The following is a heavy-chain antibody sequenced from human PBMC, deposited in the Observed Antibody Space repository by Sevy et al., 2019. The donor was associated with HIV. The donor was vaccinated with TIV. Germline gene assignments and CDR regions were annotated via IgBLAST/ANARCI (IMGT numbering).Heavy chain of an antibody. CDR1: GGSISSYY. CDR3: ARERQLVLDY. Sequence: SETLSLTCTVSGGSISSYYWSWIRQPPGKGLEWIGYIYYSGSTNYNPSLKSRVTISVDTSKDQFSLKLSSVTAADTAVYYCARERQLVLDYWGQGTLVTVSS. J-gene: IGHJ4*02. D-gene: IGHD6-13*01. V-gene: IGHV4-59*01. CDR2: IYYSGST.